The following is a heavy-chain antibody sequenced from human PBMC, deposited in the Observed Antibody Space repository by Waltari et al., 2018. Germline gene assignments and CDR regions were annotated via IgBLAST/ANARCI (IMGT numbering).Heavy chain of an antibody. CDR1: GYSLTSYY. D-gene: IGHD2-2*01. J-gene: IGHJ5*02. V-gene: IGHV1-2*06. CDR3: ARESAFSTSWYPGFDP. CDR2: INPNSGDT. Sequence: QVELVQSGAAVRKPGASVKVSCKASGYSLTSYYMHWVRQAPGLGLEWMGRINPNSGDTNSAPKFQGRVTLTRDTSVNTAFLELRSLTSDDTAVYFCARESAFSTSWYPGFDPWGQGTLVTVAS.